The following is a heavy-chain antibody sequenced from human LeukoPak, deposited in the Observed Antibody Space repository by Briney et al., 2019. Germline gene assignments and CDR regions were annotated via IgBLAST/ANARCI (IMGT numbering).Heavy chain of an antibody. CDR2: ISSYNGNT. CDR1: GYTFSTYS. CDR3: ARVYDFWSDYWYYMDV. V-gene: IGHV1-18*01. J-gene: IGHJ6*03. D-gene: IGHD3-3*01. Sequence: ASVKVSCKASGYTFSTYSVSWVRQAPEQGLEWMGWISSYNGNTHFAQKFQGRITMTTDTSTSTAYMELRSLRSDDTAVYYCARVYDFWSDYWYYMDVWGKGTTVTVSS.